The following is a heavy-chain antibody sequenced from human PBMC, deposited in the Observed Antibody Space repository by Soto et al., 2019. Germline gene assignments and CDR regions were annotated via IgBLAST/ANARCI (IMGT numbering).Heavy chain of an antibody. J-gene: IGHJ6*02. CDR3: AREGDCSGGKCYHYYGMDV. CDR1: GYTFTSYG. CDR2: ISTYNGNT. D-gene: IGHD2-15*01. V-gene: IGHV1-18*01. Sequence: GASVKVSCKASGYTFTSYGISWVRQAPGQGLEWMGWISTYNGNTNYAQNLQGRVTMTTDTSASTAYMELRSLRSDDTAVYHCAREGDCSGGKCYHYYGMDVWGQGTTVTVS.